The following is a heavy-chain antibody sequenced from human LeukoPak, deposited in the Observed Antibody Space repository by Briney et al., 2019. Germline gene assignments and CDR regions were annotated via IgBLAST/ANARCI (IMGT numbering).Heavy chain of an antibody. Sequence: ASVKVSCKASGYTFTGYYMHWVRQAPGQGLEWMGRNNPNSGGTNYAQKFQGRVTMTRDTSITTAYMELSRLRSDDTAVYHCARVSFGYSHSGLDYWGQGTLVTVSS. J-gene: IGHJ4*02. CDR3: ARVSFGYSHSGLDY. D-gene: IGHD6-13*01. CDR2: NNPNSGGT. CDR1: GYTFTGYY. V-gene: IGHV1-2*06.